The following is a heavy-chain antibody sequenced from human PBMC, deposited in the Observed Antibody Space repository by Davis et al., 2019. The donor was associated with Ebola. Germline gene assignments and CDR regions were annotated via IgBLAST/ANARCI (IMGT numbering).Heavy chain of an antibody. V-gene: IGHV1-2*06. CDR3: ARGGITMTVVPRDYYYGMDV. CDR2: INPNSGGT. J-gene: IGHJ6*02. D-gene: IGHD3-22*01. CDR1: GYTFTGYY. Sequence: ASVKVSCNASGYTFTGYYMHWVRQAPGQGLEWWGRINPNSGGTNYAQKFQGRVTMTRDTSTSTVYMELSRLRSDDTAVYYCARGGITMTVVPRDYYYGMDVWGQGTTVTVSS.